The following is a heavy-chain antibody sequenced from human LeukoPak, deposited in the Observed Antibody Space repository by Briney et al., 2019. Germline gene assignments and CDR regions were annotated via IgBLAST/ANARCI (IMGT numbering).Heavy chain of an antibody. CDR1: GFTFSSYA. J-gene: IGHJ4*02. CDR2: ISYDGSNK. D-gene: IGHD6-19*01. V-gene: IGHV3-30-3*01. CDR3: ARDPSIAVARFDY. Sequence: GGSLRLSCAASGFTFSSYAMHWVRQAPGKGLEWVAVISYDGSNKYYADSVKGRFTISRDNSKNTLYLQMNSLRAEDTAVYYCARDPSIAVARFDYWGRGTLVTVSS.